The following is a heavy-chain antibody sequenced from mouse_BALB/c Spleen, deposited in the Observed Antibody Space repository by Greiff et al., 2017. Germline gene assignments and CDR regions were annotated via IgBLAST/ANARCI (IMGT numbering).Heavy chain of an antibody. V-gene: IGHV1S22*01. J-gene: IGHJ4*01. D-gene: IGHD2-14*01. CDR2: IYPGSGST. Sequence: LQQPGSELVRPGASVKLSCKASGYTFTSYWMHWVKQRHGQGLEWIGNIYPGSGSTNYDEKFKSKGTLTVDTSSSTAYMHLSSLTSEDSAVYYCTRGGRVRRDYAMDYWGQGTSVTVSS. CDR1: GYTFTSYW. CDR3: TRGGRVRRDYAMDY.